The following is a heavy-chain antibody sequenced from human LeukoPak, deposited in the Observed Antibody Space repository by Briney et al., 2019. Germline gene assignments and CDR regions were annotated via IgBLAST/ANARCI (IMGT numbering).Heavy chain of an antibody. J-gene: IGHJ4*02. D-gene: IGHD4-23*01. CDR2: IIPIFGTA. Sequence: SVKVSCKASGGTFSSYAISWVRQAPGQXXEWMGGIIPIFGTAXXXXKFXGXVTXTADESTSTAYMEMSSLRSEDTAVYYCARLGISPNSDYWGQGTLVTVSS. CDR1: GGTFSSYA. V-gene: IGHV1-69*13. CDR3: ARLGISPNSDY.